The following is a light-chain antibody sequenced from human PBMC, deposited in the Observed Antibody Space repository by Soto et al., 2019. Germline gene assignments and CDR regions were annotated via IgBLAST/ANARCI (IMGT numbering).Light chain of an antibody. CDR1: SSDVGAYNY. J-gene: IGLJ1*01. CDR2: DVN. CDR3: SSWTSGATYV. V-gene: IGLV2-14*01. Sequence: QSALTQPASVSGSPGQSITISCAGTSSDVGAYNYVSWYQQHPGKAPKLMIYDVNNRPSGDSNRFSGSKSGNTASLTISGLQAEAEADYYCSSWTSGATYVFGSGTKVTVL.